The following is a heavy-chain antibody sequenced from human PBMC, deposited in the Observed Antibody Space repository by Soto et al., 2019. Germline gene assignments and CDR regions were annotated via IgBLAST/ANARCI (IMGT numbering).Heavy chain of an antibody. J-gene: IGHJ4*02. CDR2: IYSGGST. Sequence: QVQLQEWGPGLVKPSETLSLTCTVSGGSITTYYWSWIRQPAGKGLEWIGRIYSGGSTNYNPSLRSRGTVSVAMSTNQVPLKLSSVTAAATAVYYCARGTGGVGEVSLDYWGQGTLVTVSS. D-gene: IGHD3-16*01. CDR1: GGSITTYY. V-gene: IGHV4-4*07. CDR3: ARGTGGVGEVSLDY.